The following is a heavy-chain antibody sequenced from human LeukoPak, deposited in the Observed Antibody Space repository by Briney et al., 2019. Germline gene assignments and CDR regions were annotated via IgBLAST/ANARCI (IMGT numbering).Heavy chain of an antibody. V-gene: IGHV4-31*03. CDR3: ARGKRVYDILTGYEFDY. CDR1: GGSISSGGYY. Sequence: SETLSLTCTVSGGSISSGGYYWSWIRQHPGKGLEWIGYIYYSGSTYYNPSLKSRVTISVDTSKNQFSLKLSSVTAADTAVYYCARGKRVYDILTGYEFDYWGQGTLVTVSS. CDR2: IYYSGST. J-gene: IGHJ4*02. D-gene: IGHD3-9*01.